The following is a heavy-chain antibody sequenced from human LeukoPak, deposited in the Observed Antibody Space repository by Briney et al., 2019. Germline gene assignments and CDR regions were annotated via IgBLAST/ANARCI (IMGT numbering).Heavy chain of an antibody. CDR1: GGSISSSSYY. V-gene: IGHV4-39*07. CDR3: ASDILTGYFPDYFDY. J-gene: IGHJ4*02. CDR2: IYYSGGT. Sequence: PSETLSLTCTVSGGSISSSSYYWGWIRQPPGKGLEWIGSIYYSGGTYYNPSLKSRVTISVDTSKNQFSLKLSSVTAADTAVYYCASDILTGYFPDYFDYWGQGTLVTVSS. D-gene: IGHD3-9*01.